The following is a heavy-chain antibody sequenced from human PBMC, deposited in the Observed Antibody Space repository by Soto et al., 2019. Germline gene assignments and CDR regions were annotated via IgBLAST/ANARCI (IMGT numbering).Heavy chain of an antibody. D-gene: IGHD4-17*01. J-gene: IGHJ4*02. CDR3: ASARYDGDYDD. Sequence: SETLSLTCPVSGGSISSYSWSWIRQPPGKGLEWIGYIYYIVRTNSNTSLKRRVTLSVATPKNQFSLKLSSGHAAATAVYYCASARYDGDYDDWGQGTLVTVSS. CDR1: GGSISSYS. CDR2: IYYIVRT. V-gene: IGHV4-59*01.